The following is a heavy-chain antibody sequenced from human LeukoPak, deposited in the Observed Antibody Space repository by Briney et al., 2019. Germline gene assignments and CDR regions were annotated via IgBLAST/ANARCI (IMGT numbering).Heavy chain of an antibody. D-gene: IGHD3-22*01. V-gene: IGHV4-38-2*02. CDR2: IYHSGST. Sequence: TTSETLSLTCTVSGYSISSGYYWGWIRQPPGKGLEWIGSIYHSGSTYYNPSLKSRVTISVDTSKNQFSLKLSSVTAADTAVYYCARAHFDSSGRWDYWGQGTLVTVSS. CDR3: ARAHFDSSGRWDY. J-gene: IGHJ4*02. CDR1: GYSISSGYY.